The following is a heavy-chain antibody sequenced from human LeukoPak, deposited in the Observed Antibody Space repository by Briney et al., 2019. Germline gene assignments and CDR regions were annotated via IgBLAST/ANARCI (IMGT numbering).Heavy chain of an antibody. Sequence: ASVKVSCKASGYTFTGYYMHWVRQAPGQGLEWMGIINPSGGSTSYAQKFQGRVTMTRDTSTSTVYMELSSLRSEDTAVYYCAREEYCSSTSCYAIDYWGQGTLVTVSS. J-gene: IGHJ4*02. V-gene: IGHV1-46*01. CDR3: AREEYCSSTSCYAIDY. CDR2: INPSGGST. CDR1: GYTFTGYY. D-gene: IGHD2-2*01.